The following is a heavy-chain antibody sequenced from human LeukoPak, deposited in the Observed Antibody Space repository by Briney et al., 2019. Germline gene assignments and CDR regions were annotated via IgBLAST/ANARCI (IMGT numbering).Heavy chain of an antibody. V-gene: IGHV3-30*04. D-gene: IGHD6-19*01. Sequence: GGSLRLSCAASGFTFSSYEMHWFRQAPGKGLEWVAVISFDGSKKYHADSVMGRFTISRDTSKNTLYLQMTSLRAEDTAVYYCARGGSGWYGRFDYWGQGTLVTVSS. CDR1: GFTFSSYE. CDR3: ARGGSGWYGRFDY. CDR2: ISFDGSKK. J-gene: IGHJ4*02.